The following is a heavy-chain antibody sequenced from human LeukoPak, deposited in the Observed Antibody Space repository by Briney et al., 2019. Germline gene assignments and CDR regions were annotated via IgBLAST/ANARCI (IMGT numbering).Heavy chain of an antibody. D-gene: IGHD3-16*01. CDR3: TRDWAYYDY. V-gene: IGHV3-7*01. Sequence: GGSLRLSCVASGFSFSSYTMSWVRQAPGKGLQWVANINQDGTETNYVGSVKGRFTISRDNAKNSVYLQMNSLRVEDSALYYCTRDWAYYDYWGQGTLVTVSS. CDR1: GFSFSSYT. CDR2: INQDGTET. J-gene: IGHJ4*02.